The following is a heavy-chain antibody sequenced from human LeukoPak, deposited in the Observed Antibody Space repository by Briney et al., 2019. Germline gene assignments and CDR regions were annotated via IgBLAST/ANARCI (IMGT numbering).Heavy chain of an antibody. J-gene: IGHJ4*02. Sequence: PSETLSLTCTVSGGSISSYYWSWIRQPPGKGLGWFGNFYYGGSTNYNPSLKSRVTTSVDTSKNQFSLKLSSVTAADTAVYYCARVIRYCSGGSCWGVFDYWGQGTLVTVSS. CDR1: GGSISSYY. CDR3: ARVIRYCSGGSCWGVFDY. CDR2: FYYGGST. D-gene: IGHD2-15*01. V-gene: IGHV4-59*01.